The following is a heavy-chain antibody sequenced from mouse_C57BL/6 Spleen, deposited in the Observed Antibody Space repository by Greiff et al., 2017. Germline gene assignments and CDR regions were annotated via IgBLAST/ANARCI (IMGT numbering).Heavy chain of an antibody. CDR1: GFNIKDDY. V-gene: IGHV14-4*01. CDR3: NYDYGWFAY. Sequence: EVQLQQSGAELVRPGASVKLSCTASGFNIKDDYMHWVKQRPEQGLEWIGWIDPENGDTEYASKFQGKATITADTSSNTAYLQLSSLTSEDTAVYYFNYDYGWFAYWGQGTLVTVSA. J-gene: IGHJ3*01. D-gene: IGHD2-4*01. CDR2: IDPENGDT.